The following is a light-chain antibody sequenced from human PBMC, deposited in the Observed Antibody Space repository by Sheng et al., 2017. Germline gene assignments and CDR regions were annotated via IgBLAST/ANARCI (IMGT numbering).Light chain of an antibody. CDR3: AAWDDSLNGWV. J-gene: IGLJ3*02. CDR2: SNN. V-gene: IGLV1-44*01. CDR1: SSNIGRNT. Sequence: QSVLTQPPSASGTPGQRVTISCSGSSSNIGRNTVNWYQQLPGTAPKLLIYSNNQRPSGVPDRFSGSKSGTSASLAISGLQSEDEADYYCAAWDDSLNGWVFGGGTKLTAL.